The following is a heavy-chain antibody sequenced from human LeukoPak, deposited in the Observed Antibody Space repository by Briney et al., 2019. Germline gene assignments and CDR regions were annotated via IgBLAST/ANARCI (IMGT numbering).Heavy chain of an antibody. J-gene: IGHJ5*02. D-gene: IGHD3-10*01. V-gene: IGHV5-51*01. CDR2: IYPGDPDT. Sequence: GESLKISCKGSGYSFTSYWIGWVRQMPGKGLEWMGIIYPGDPDTRYSPSFQGQVTISADKSISTAYLQWSSLKASDTAMYYCARLHGSGSYLSWFDPWGQGTLVTVSS. CDR1: GYSFTSYW. CDR3: ARLHGSGSYLSWFDP.